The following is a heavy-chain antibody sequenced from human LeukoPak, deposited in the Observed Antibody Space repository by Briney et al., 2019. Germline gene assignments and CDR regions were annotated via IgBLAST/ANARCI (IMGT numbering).Heavy chain of an antibody. V-gene: IGHV3-23*01. CDR1: GLTFIRYA. D-gene: IGHD5-18*01. CDR2: ISESGSGT. Sequence: GGSLRLSCAVSGLTFIRYAMSWVRQAPGKGLEWVSAISESGSGTYYADSVKGRFTISRDNSKDTLSLQMSSLRAEDTAVYYCAKDIAQGYTFGSIEQDYWGQGTLVTVSS. J-gene: IGHJ4*02. CDR3: AKDIAQGYTFGSIEQDY.